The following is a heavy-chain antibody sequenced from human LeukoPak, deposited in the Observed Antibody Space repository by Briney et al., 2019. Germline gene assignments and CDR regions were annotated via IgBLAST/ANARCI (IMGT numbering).Heavy chain of an antibody. CDR1: GGSISSGSYY. CDR3: ARTEETSMLMFDY. CDR2: IYSSGST. D-gene: IGHD5-18*01. J-gene: IGHJ4*02. V-gene: IGHV4-61*02. Sequence: PSETLSLTCTVSGGSISSGSYYWSWIRQPAGKGLEWVGRIYSSGSTDYNPSRKSRATISVDSSKHQFSVDLSSETAADTAVYYCARTEETSMLMFDYWGEGTLVTVSS.